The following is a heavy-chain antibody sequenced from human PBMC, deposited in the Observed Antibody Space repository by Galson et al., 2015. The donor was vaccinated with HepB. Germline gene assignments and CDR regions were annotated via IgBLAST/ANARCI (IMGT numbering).Heavy chain of an antibody. CDR3: ARDRDYRLDY. D-gene: IGHD4/OR15-4a*01. Sequence: SVKVSCKASGYTFTTNGISWVRQAPGQGLEWMGWISAHSGDTKYAQKLQGRVTMTRDTSTSTVSVELRSLRSDDTAAYYCARDRDYRLDYWGQGTLVTVSS. V-gene: IGHV1-18*04. CDR1: GYTFTTNG. J-gene: IGHJ4*02. CDR2: ISAHSGDT.